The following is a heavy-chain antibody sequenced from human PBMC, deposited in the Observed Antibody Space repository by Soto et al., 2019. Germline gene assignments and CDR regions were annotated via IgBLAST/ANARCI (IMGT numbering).Heavy chain of an antibody. J-gene: IGHJ6*02. CDR2: INPDTDDT. CDR1: GYTFIDYY. D-gene: IGHD3-22*01. CDR3: ARDYFDRSGLYGMDL. V-gene: IGHV1-2*02. Sequence: ASVKVSCKASGYTFIDYYIHWVRQAPGQGLEWMGWINPDTDDTHYAQKFQGRLIMTRDTSINTVYMELSRLTSDDTAVYYCARDYFDRSGLYGMDLWGQGTTVTVSS.